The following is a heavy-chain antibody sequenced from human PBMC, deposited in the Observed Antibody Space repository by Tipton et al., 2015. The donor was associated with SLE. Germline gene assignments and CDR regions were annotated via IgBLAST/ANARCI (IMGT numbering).Heavy chain of an antibody. CDR2: IGNTDDT. V-gene: IGHV3-13*01. CDR1: GFTFSSYD. Sequence: GSLRLSCAASGFTFSSYDMHWVRQGIGKGLEWVSSIGNTDDTYYPGSLKGRFTVSRENDKNSLYLQMKSLRARDTAVYYCARDQRGVITDAFDIWGQGTMVTVSS. J-gene: IGHJ3*02. D-gene: IGHD3-10*01. CDR3: ARDQRGVITDAFDI.